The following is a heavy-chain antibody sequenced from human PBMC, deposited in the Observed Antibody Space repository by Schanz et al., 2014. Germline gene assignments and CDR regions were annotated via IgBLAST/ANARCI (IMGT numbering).Heavy chain of an antibody. Sequence: QLVESGGGLVEPGQSLRLSCTVSGFTFRGHAMHCVRQAPGQGLEKVAVTSTDGTKTYYAASVRGRFTISRDNSKNTVYLQMNSLRSEDTAVYYCTRDRGALINHNDALDLWGQGTMVSVSS. CDR3: TRDRGALINHNDALDL. CDR1: GFTFRGHA. J-gene: IGHJ3*01. CDR2: TSTDGTKT. D-gene: IGHD3-16*01. V-gene: IGHV3-30*04.